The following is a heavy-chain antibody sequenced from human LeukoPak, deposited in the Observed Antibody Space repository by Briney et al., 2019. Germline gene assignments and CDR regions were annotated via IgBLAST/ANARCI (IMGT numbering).Heavy chain of an antibody. CDR3: AREQAGTSGWYTLDY. CDR1: GFTFSTYA. D-gene: IGHD6-13*01. Sequence: GGSLRLSCAASGFTFSTYAMDWVRQAPGKGLQWVSAFSRRGITHYADSVRGRFTISRDKSKNEVYLQMNSLRADDTAIYYCAREQAGTSGWYTLDYWGQGTVVTVSS. CDR2: FSRRGIT. J-gene: IGHJ4*02. V-gene: IGHV3-23*01.